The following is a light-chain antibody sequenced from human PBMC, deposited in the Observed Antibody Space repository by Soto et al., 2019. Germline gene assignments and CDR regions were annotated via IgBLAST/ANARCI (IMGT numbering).Light chain of an antibody. Sequence: DTQMTQSPSTLSASVGDRVTIICRASQSISTPLAWYQQKPGKAPKLLISGAFSLESGVPSRFSGSGSGTEFTLTISSLQPDDFATYYCQQYYSYSTFGQGTRVDI. V-gene: IGKV1-5*02. CDR3: QQYYSYST. CDR2: GAF. CDR1: QSISTP. J-gene: IGKJ1*01.